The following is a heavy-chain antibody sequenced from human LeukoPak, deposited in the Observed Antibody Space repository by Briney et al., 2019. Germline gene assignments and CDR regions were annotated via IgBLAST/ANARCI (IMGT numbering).Heavy chain of an antibody. D-gene: IGHD6-19*01. J-gene: IGHJ4*02. CDR1: GYTFSNYG. V-gene: IGHV1-18*01. Sequence: ASVKVSCKASGYTFSNYGITWVRQAPGQGLEWMGWISAYNGDTNYAEKIQGRVTMTTDTSTTTAYMELRSLRSDDTAVYYCARDLGGDSSGQTSDYWGQGTLVTVSS. CDR3: ARDLGGDSSGQTSDY. CDR2: ISAYNGDT.